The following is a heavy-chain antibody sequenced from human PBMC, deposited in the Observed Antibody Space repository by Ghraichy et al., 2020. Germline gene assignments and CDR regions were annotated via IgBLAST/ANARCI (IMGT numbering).Heavy chain of an antibody. Sequence: SETLSLTCAVYGGSFSGYYWSWIRQPPGKGLEWIGEINHSGSTNYNPSLKSRVTISVDTSKNQFSLKLSSVTAADTAVYYCARVDLRLDGGDSYYYYGMDVWGQGTTVTVSS. D-gene: IGHD2-21*02. CDR1: GGSFSGYY. CDR3: ARVDLRLDGGDSYYYYGMDV. V-gene: IGHV4-34*01. J-gene: IGHJ6*02. CDR2: INHSGST.